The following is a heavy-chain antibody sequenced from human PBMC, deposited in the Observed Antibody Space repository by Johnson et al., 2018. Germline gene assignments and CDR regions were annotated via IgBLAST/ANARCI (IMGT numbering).Heavy chain of an antibody. J-gene: IGHJ6*02. Sequence: QVQLGQAGGGVVQPGRSLRLCCAASGFTFSSYGMHWVRQAPGKGLEWVAVISYDGSNKYYADSVKGRFTIPRDNSKNKMYLQMNSLRAEDTVVYYCAAKGGRYYYGMDVWGQGTTVTVSS. CDR2: ISYDGSNK. CDR1: GFTFSSYG. V-gene: IGHV3-30*03. D-gene: IGHD1-26*01. CDR3: AAKGGRYYYGMDV.